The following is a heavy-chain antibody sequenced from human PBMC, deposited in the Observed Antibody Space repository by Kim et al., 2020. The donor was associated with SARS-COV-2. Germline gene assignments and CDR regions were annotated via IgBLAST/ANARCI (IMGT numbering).Heavy chain of an antibody. V-gene: IGHV4-34*01. Sequence: SETLSLTCAVYSGSFSGYYWSWIRQAPGMALEWIGEINDSGITNYNPSLRSRVTMLADKSKNQFSLRMTSVNVADTAVYYCARGIAVVPEAPGYMDGSG. J-gene: IGHJ6*03. CDR2: INDSGIT. CDR1: SGSFSGYY. CDR3: ARGIAVVPEAPGYMDG. D-gene: IGHD2-21*01.